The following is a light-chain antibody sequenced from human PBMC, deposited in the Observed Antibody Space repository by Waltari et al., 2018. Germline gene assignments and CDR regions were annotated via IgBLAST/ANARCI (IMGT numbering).Light chain of an antibody. Sequence: SYEVTQPPSVSVSPGQTASTPCPGVTVGNRTASWYQHKPGQSPVLVIYQDPQRPSGIPERFSGSNSVNTATLAISGTQALDEAVYFCQAWDSSIAVFGGGTKLTVL. CDR2: QDP. J-gene: IGLJ2*01. V-gene: IGLV3-1*01. CDR1: TVGNRT. CDR3: QAWDSSIAV.